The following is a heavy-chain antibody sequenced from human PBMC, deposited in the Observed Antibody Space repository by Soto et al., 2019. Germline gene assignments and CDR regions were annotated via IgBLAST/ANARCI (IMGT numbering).Heavy chain of an antibody. CDR3: ARGIGVAGRFFYYYGLDV. CDR1: GMTFSQSA. J-gene: IGHJ6*02. V-gene: IGHV3-33*04. D-gene: IGHD6-13*01. Sequence: PGGSLRLSCAASGMTFSQSAMHWVRQAPGKGLEWVAGIWNDGSFQDYVDSVKGRFSISRDNSKNTLYLQMNNLRADDTAIYYCARGIGVAGRFFYYYGLDVWGQGTPVTGS. CDR2: IWNDGSFQ.